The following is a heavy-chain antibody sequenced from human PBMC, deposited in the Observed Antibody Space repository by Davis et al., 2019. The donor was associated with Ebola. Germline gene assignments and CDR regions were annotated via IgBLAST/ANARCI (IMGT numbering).Heavy chain of an antibody. CDR3: AREDSGSYYPYFDY. D-gene: IGHD1-26*01. CDR1: GYTFTSYG. CDR2: IIPILGIA. Sequence: SVKVSCKASGYTFTSYGISWVRQAPGQGLEWMGRIIPILGIANYAQKFQGRVTITADESTSTAYMELSSLRSEDTAVYYCAREDSGSYYPYFDYWGQGTLVTVSS. J-gene: IGHJ4*02. V-gene: IGHV1-69*04.